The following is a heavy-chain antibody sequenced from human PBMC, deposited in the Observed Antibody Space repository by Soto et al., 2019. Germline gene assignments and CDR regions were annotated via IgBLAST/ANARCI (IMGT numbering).Heavy chain of an antibody. Sequence: GGSLRLSCAASGFTFSSYGMHWVRQAPGKGLEWVAVISYDGSNKYYADSVKGRFTISRDNSKNTLYLQMNSLRAEDTAVYYCAKDQSMGNDFWSGYYDAPDYWGQGTLVTVSS. V-gene: IGHV3-30*18. CDR1: GFTFSSYG. D-gene: IGHD3-3*01. J-gene: IGHJ4*02. CDR2: ISYDGSNK. CDR3: AKDQSMGNDFWSGYYDAPDY.